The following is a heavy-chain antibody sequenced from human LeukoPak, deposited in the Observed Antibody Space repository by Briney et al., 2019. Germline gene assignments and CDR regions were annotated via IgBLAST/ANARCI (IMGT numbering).Heavy chain of an antibody. D-gene: IGHD2-8*01. V-gene: IGHV4-30-4*08. CDR1: GGSISSGDYY. J-gene: IGHJ6*03. CDR3: ARELMGYYYYMDV. Sequence: SQTLPLTCTVSGGSISSGDYYWSWIRQPPGKGLEWIGYIYYSGSTYYNPSLKSRVTISVDTSKNQFSLKLSSVTAADTAVYYCARELMGYYYYMDVWGKETTVTVSS. CDR2: IYYSGST.